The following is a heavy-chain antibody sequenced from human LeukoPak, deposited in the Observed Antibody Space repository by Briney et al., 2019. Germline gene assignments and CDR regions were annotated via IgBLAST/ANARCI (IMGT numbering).Heavy chain of an antibody. V-gene: IGHV1-24*01. Sequence: ASVKVSCKVSGYTLTELSMHWVRQAPGKGLEWMGGFDPEDGETIYAQKFQGRVTMTEDTSTDTVYMELSSLRSEDTAVYYCATEAPRRYYDSSGVIWGQGTMVTVSS. CDR1: GYTLTELS. J-gene: IGHJ3*02. CDR2: FDPEDGET. CDR3: ATEAPRRYYDSSGVI. D-gene: IGHD3-22*01.